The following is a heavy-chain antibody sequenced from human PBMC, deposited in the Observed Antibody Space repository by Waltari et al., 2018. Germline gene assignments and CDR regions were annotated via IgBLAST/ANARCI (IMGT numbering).Heavy chain of an antibody. CDR2: IYTSGST. V-gene: IGHV4-4*07. CDR1: GGSISRYY. Sequence: QVQLQESGPGLVKPSETLSLTCTVSGGSISRYYWSWIRQPAGTALAWIGRIYTSGSTNYNPSLKSRVTMSVDTSKNQFSLKLSSVTAADTAVYYCARDRSGSVLRFLEWLSHPIWFDPWGQGTLVTVSS. J-gene: IGHJ5*02. CDR3: ARDRSGSVLRFLEWLSHPIWFDP. D-gene: IGHD3-3*01.